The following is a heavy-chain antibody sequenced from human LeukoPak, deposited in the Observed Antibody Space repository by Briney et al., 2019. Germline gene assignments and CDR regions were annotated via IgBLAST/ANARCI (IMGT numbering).Heavy chain of an antibody. D-gene: IGHD3-22*01. CDR1: GGTFSSYS. Sequence: SVKVSCKASGGTFSSYSINWVRQAPGQGLEWMGGIVPIFGTANYAQKFQGRVTITADESTSTGYLEMSSLRSEDTAVYYCASSKDYYDSSGFARALDYWGQGTLVTVSS. CDR3: ASSKDYYDSSGFARALDY. CDR2: IVPIFGTA. J-gene: IGHJ4*02. V-gene: IGHV1-69*13.